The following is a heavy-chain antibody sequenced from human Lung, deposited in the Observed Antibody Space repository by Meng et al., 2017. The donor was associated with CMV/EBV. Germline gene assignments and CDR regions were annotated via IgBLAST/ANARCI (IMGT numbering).Heavy chain of an antibody. Sequence: LVKSGSELKEPGASVKVSCKASGYTFINYAINWVRQAPGQGLEWMGWINTHTGNPTYGQGFTGRFVLSSDTSVSTANLQISSLKAEDTAVYYCARGGPYPDSSGFHWYFDLWGRGTLVTVSS. J-gene: IGHJ2*01. CDR1: GYTFINYA. CDR2: INTHTGNP. CDR3: ARGGPYPDSSGFHWYFDL. D-gene: IGHD3-22*01. V-gene: IGHV7-4-1*02.